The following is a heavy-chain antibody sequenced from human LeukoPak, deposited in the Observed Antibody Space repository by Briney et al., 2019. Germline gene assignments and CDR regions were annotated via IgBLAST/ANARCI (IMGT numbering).Heavy chain of an antibody. Sequence: GGSLRLSCAASGFTFSSYSMNWVRQAPGKGLEWVSYISSSSSTIYYADSVKGRFTISRDNAKNSLYLQMNSLRAEDTAVYYCARSGPGIAAAGTPLFDYWGQGTLVTVSS. V-gene: IGHV3-48*01. J-gene: IGHJ4*02. D-gene: IGHD6-13*01. CDR2: ISSSSSTI. CDR3: ARSGPGIAAAGTPLFDY. CDR1: GFTFSSYS.